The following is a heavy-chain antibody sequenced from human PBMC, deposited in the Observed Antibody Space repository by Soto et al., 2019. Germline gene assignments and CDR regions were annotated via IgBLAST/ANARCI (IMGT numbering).Heavy chain of an antibody. CDR3: ARDKRYSYGYGMDV. J-gene: IGHJ6*02. Sequence: QVQLQESGPGLVKPSETLSLTCTVSGGSVSSGSYYLSWIRQPPGKGLEWIGYIYYSGSTNYNPSLKSRVTISVDTSKNQFSLKLSSVTAADTAVYYCARDKRYSYGYGMDVWGQGTTVTVSS. V-gene: IGHV4-61*01. CDR2: IYYSGST. CDR1: GGSVSSGSYY. D-gene: IGHD5-18*01.